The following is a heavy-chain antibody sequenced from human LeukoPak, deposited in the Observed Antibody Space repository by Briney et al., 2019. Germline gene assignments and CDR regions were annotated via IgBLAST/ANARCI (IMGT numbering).Heavy chain of an antibody. CDR3: ANAFGRGVKRYFDY. D-gene: IGHD3-10*01. Sequence: ASVKVSCKASGYTFTGYYMHWVRQAPGQGLEWMGWINPNSGGTNYAQKFQGRVTMTRDTSISTAYMELSRLRSDDTAVYYCANAFGRGVKRYFDYWGQGTLVTVSS. J-gene: IGHJ4*02. V-gene: IGHV1-2*02. CDR1: GYTFTGYY. CDR2: INPNSGGT.